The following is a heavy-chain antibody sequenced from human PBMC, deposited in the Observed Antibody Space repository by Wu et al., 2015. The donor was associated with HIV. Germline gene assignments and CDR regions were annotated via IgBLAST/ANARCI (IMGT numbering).Heavy chain of an antibody. CDR2: INPSGGST. Sequence: QVQLVQSGAEVKKPGASVKISCTASGYTFTSYYLHWVRQAPGQGLEWMGIINPSGGSTSFAQKFQGRVSMTRDTSTNTMYMELSSLRSEDTAVYYCARVATQVSLGSEIYYMDVWGKGTTVTVSS. CDR1: GYTFTSYY. CDR3: ARVATQVSLGSEIYYMDV. D-gene: IGHD3-16*01. V-gene: IGHV1-46*01. J-gene: IGHJ6*03.